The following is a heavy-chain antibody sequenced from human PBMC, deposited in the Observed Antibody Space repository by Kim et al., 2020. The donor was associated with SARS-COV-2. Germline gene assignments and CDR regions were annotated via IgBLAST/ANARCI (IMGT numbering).Heavy chain of an antibody. CDR1: GYSFTSYW. CDR3: ARWGEGRAYYYGSGTSSPDY. D-gene: IGHD3-10*01. V-gene: IGHV5-51*01. J-gene: IGHJ4*02. Sequence: GESLKISCKGSGYSFTSYWIGWVRQMPGKGLEWMGIIYPGDSDTRYSPSFQGQVTISADKSISTAYLQWSSLKASDTAMYYCARWGEGRAYYYGSGTSSPDYWGQGTLVTVSS. CDR2: IYPGDSDT.